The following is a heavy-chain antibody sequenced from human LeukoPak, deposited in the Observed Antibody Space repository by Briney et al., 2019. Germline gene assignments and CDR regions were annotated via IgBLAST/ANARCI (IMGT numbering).Heavy chain of an antibody. CDR3: ARTYYGSGSYYKDYYYYYMDV. CDR2: INPNSGNT. CDR1: GGTFSSYA. D-gene: IGHD3-10*01. Sequence: ASVKVSCKASGGTFSSYAISWVRQAPGQGLEWMGWINPNSGNTGYAQKFQGRVTMTRNTSISTAYMELSSLRSEDTAVYYCARTYYGSGSYYKDYYYYYMDVWGKGTTVTISS. V-gene: IGHV1-8*02. J-gene: IGHJ6*03.